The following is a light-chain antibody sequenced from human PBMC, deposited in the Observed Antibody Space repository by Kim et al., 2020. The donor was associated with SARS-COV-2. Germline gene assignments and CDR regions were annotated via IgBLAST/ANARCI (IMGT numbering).Light chain of an antibody. CDR2: AAS. CDR1: QSISSY. J-gene: IGKJ2*01. CDR3: TQRYRTPHT. Sequence: DIQMTQSPSSLSASVGDRVTITCRASQSISSYLNWYQQKPGKAPKLLIYAASSLQSGVPSRFSGSGSGTDFTLTISSLQPEDFATYYCTQRYRTPHTFGKDTKLE. V-gene: IGKV1-39*01.